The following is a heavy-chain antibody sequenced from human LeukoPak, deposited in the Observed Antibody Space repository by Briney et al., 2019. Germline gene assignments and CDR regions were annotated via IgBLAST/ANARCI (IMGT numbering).Heavy chain of an antibody. V-gene: IGHV4-59*01. Sequence: SETLSLTCTVSGGSISSYYWSWIRQPPGKGLEWIGYIYYSGSTNYNPSLKSRVTISVDTSKNQFSLKLSSVTAADTAVYYCARWGSPANSSSWYQGYYFDYWGQGTLVTVSS. CDR3: ARWGSPANSSSWYQGYYFDY. D-gene: IGHD6-13*01. CDR2: IYYSGST. CDR1: GGSISSYY. J-gene: IGHJ4*02.